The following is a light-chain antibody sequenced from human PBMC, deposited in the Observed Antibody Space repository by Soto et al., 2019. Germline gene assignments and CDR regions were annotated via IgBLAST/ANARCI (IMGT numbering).Light chain of an antibody. Sequence: EIVLTQSPGTLSFSPGERATLSCRASQSVSSKYLAWYQQKPGQAPRVLISGTSISPSGVPERFSGGGSGTDFTLTITRLEPEDFAVYYCQQYGSSLFTFGPGTKVDFK. CDR2: GTS. CDR1: QSVSSKY. V-gene: IGKV3-20*01. CDR3: QQYGSSLFT. J-gene: IGKJ3*01.